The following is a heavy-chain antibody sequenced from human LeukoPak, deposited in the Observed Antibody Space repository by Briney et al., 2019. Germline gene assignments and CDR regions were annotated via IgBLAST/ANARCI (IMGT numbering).Heavy chain of an antibody. V-gene: IGHV4-34*01. D-gene: IGHD2-2*01. CDR1: GESFSGHH. CDR3: ARGPPAKPGTGYYYGMDV. CDR2: INHSGST. Sequence: SETLSLTCAVYGESFSGHHWSWIRQPPGKGLEWIGEINHSGSTNYNPSLKSRVTISVDMSKNQFSLKLSSVTAADTAVYYCARGPPAKPGTGYYYGMDVWGQGTTVTVSS. J-gene: IGHJ6*02.